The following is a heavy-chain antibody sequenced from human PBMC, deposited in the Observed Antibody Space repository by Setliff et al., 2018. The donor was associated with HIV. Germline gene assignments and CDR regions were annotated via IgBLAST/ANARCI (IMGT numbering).Heavy chain of an antibody. CDR1: GGSISSGGYY. CDR3: VRERRRAPLSYGLDV. D-gene: IGHD1-26*01. Sequence: SETLSLTCTVSGGSISSGGYYWNWIRQYPVKGLEWSGHIYYNGRTLFNPALGTGLNMSVDTSENQFSLHLNSVTAADTDVSYCVRERRRAPLSYGLDVWGQGTTVTVSS. J-gene: IGHJ6*02. CDR2: IYYNGRT. V-gene: IGHV4-31*03.